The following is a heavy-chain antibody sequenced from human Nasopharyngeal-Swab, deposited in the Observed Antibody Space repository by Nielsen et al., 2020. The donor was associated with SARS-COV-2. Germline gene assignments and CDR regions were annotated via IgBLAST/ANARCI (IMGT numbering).Heavy chain of an antibody. J-gene: IGHJ5*02. CDR3: ARDPNFGSSPSNWFDP. D-gene: IGHD6-6*01. V-gene: IGHV1-69*13. Sequence: SVKVSCKASGGTFSSSGINWVRQAPVQGLEWMGRIIPMFGSTTYAQKFQDRVTFTADASTTTAYMELTSLRSEDTAVSYCARDPNFGSSPSNWFDPWGQGSLVTVSS. CDR2: IIPMFGST. CDR1: GGTFSSSG.